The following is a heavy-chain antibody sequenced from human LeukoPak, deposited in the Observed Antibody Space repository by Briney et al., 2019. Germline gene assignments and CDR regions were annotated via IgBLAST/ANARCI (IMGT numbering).Heavy chain of an antibody. Sequence: SETLSLTCAVYGGSFSGYYWSWIRQPPGKGLEWIGEINHSGSTNNNPSLKSRVTISVDTSKNQFSLKLSSVTAAGTAVYYCARGGGGMRIYGKNWFDPWGQGTLVTVSS. V-gene: IGHV4-34*01. CDR2: INHSGST. CDR1: GGSFSGYY. CDR3: ARGGGGMRIYGKNWFDP. D-gene: IGHD3-16*01. J-gene: IGHJ5*02.